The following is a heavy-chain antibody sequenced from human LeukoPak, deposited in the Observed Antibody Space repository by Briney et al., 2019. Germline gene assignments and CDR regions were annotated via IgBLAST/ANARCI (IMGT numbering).Heavy chain of an antibody. Sequence: PGGTLRLSCSASGFIFRNYGMNWVRQAPGKGLEWVSGIGPSGDRTYYADSVKGRFTISRDNSKNTLYLQMNSLRAEDTAVYYCAKAGVSSGWTHYYMDVWGKGTTVTVSS. D-gene: IGHD6-19*01. J-gene: IGHJ6*03. CDR3: AKAGVSSGWTHYYMDV. CDR2: IGPSGDRT. V-gene: IGHV3-23*01. CDR1: GFIFRNYG.